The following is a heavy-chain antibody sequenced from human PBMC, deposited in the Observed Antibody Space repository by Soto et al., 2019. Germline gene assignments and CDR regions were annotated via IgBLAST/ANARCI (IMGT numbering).Heavy chain of an antibody. J-gene: IGHJ4*02. CDR3: ARAVITSGYYFDY. D-gene: IGHD3-10*01. CDR2: MNPNSGNT. CDR1: GGTLSSYT. Sequence: ASVKVSCKASGGTLSSYTISWVRQAPGQGLEWMGWMNPNSGNTGYAQKFQGRVTMTRNTSISTAYMELSSLRSEDTAVYYCARAVITSGYYFDYWGQGTLVTVSS. V-gene: IGHV1-8*01.